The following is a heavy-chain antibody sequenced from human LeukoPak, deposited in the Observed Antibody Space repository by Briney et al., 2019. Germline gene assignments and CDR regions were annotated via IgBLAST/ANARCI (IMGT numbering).Heavy chain of an antibody. J-gene: IGHJ4*02. D-gene: IGHD3-22*01. CDR2: IYYSGST. CDR1: GGSISSYY. Sequence: SETLSLTCTVSGGSISSYYWSWIRQPPGKGLEWIGCIYYSGSTNYNPSLKSRVTISVDTSKNQFSLKLSSVTAADAAVYYCARASQYDSSGYYEGGPQYYFDYWGQGTLVTVSS. CDR3: ARASQYDSSGYYEGGPQYYFDY. V-gene: IGHV4-59*01.